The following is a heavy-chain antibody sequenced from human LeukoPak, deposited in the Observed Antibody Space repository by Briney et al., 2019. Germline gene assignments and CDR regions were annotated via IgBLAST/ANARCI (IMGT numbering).Heavy chain of an antibody. Sequence: GGPLRLSCGACGFTFSSYGMHWVPRAPGKGLEGVAVICYDGSNKYYADSVKGRFTISRDNSKNTLYLQMNSLRAEDTAVYYCARDASDSGYDINWFDPWGQGTLVTVSS. J-gene: IGHJ5*02. V-gene: IGHV3-33*01. D-gene: IGHD5-12*01. CDR2: ICYDGSNK. CDR1: GFTFSSYG. CDR3: ARDASDSGYDINWFDP.